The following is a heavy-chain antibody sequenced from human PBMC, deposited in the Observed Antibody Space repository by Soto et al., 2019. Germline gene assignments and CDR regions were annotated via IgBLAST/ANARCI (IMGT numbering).Heavy chain of an antibody. V-gene: IGHV1-69*13. CDR1: GGTFSSYA. Sequence: GASVKVSCKASGGTFSSYAISWVRQAPGQGLEWMGGIIPIFGTANYAQKFQGRVTITADESTSTAYMELSSLRSEDTAVYYCARDCRTIFGVVPKYYYYYYGMDVWGQGTTVTVSS. CDR2: IIPIFGTA. D-gene: IGHD3-3*01. CDR3: ARDCRTIFGVVPKYYYYYYGMDV. J-gene: IGHJ6*02.